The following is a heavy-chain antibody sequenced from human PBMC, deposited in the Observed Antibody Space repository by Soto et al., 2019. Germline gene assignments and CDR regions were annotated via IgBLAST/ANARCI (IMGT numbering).Heavy chain of an antibody. D-gene: IGHD3-10*01. CDR2: ISAYNGNT. J-gene: IGHJ4*02. V-gene: IGHV1-18*01. CDR3: ARSRYYYGSGSYCDY. CDR1: GYTFTSYG. Sequence: QVQLVQSGAEVKKPGASVKVSCKASGYTFTSYGISRVRQAPGQGLEWMGWISAYNGNTNYAQKLQGKVTMTTDTSTSTAYMELRSLRSDDTAVYYCARSRYYYGSGSYCDYWGQGTLVTVSS.